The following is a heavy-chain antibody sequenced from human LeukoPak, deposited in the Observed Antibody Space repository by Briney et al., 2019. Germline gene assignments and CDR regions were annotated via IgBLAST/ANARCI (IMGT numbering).Heavy chain of an antibody. CDR3: ARRRWLHSSIFDY. V-gene: IGHV4-61*02. CDR1: GGSISSGSYY. D-gene: IGHD5-24*01. CDR2: IYTSGST. J-gene: IGHJ4*02. Sequence: TLSLTCTVSGGSISSGSYYWSWIRQPAGKGLEWIGRIYTSGSTNYNPSLKSRVTISVDTSKNQFSLKLSSVTAADTAVYYCARRRWLHSSIFDYWGQGTLVTVSS.